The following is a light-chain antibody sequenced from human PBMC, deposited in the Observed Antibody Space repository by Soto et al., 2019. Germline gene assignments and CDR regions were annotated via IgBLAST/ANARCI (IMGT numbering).Light chain of an antibody. Sequence: EVVMTQSPATLSVSPGERATLYCRASQSIRTDLAWYQQKPGQAPSLLIFSASTRATGVPARFSGSGSGTEFTLTISSLQSDDFATYYCQQYNSYFTFGGGTKVDI. V-gene: IGKV3-15*01. CDR2: SAS. CDR3: QQYNSYFT. J-gene: IGKJ4*01. CDR1: QSIRTD.